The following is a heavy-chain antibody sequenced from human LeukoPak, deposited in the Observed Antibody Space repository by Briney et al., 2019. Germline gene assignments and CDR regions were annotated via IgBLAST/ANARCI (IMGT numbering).Heavy chain of an antibody. CDR1: GGSFSGYY. CDR3: ARGRLRLGELSGTFDY. V-gene: IGHV4-34*01. D-gene: IGHD3-16*02. Sequence: SETLSLTCAVYGGSFSGYYWSWIRQPPGKGLEWIGEINHSGSTNYNPSLKSRVTISVDTSKNQFSLKLSSVTAAGTAVYYCARGRLRLGELSGTFDYWGQGTLVTVSS. J-gene: IGHJ4*02. CDR2: INHSGST.